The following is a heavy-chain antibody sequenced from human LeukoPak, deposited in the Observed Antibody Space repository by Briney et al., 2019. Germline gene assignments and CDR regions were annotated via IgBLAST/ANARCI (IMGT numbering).Heavy chain of an antibody. D-gene: IGHD3-9*01. V-gene: IGHV3-11*04. CDR1: GFTFSDYY. CDR2: ISSSSSTI. CDR3: ARADYYDILTGYYYFDY. J-gene: IGHJ4*02. Sequence: GGSLRLSCAASGFTFSDYYMSWIRQAPGKGLEWVSYISSSSSTIYYADSVKGRFTISRDNAKNSLYLQMNSLRAEDTAVYYCARADYYDILTGYYYFDYWGQGTLVTVSS.